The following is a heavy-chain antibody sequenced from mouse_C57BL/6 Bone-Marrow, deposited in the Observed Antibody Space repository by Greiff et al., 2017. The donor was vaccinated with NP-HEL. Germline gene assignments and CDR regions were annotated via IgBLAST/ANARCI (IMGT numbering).Heavy chain of an antibody. J-gene: IGHJ2*01. CDR2: INPGSGGT. CDR3: ARDWDY. V-gene: IGHV1-54*01. CDR1: GYAFTNYL. Sequence: VQLQQSGAELVRPGTSVKVSCKASGYAFTNYLIEWVKQRPGQGLAWIGVINPGSGGTNYNEKFKGKATLTADKSSSTAYMQLSSLTSEDSAVYFCARDWDYWGQGTTLTVSS. D-gene: IGHD4-1*01.